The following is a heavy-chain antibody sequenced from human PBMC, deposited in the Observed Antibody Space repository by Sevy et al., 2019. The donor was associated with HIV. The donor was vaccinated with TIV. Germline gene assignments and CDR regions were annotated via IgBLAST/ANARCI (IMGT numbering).Heavy chain of an antibody. CDR1: GFTFSNYA. CDR2: ISGSADAT. J-gene: IGHJ4*02. Sequence: GGALRLSCAASGFTFSNYAMSWVRQTPGKGLEWVSAISGSADATYYTDSVKGRFTISRDNSKNTVYLQMNSLRAEDTAVYYCVKEVSQYSYSDYWRQGTLVTVSS. V-gene: IGHV3-23*01. CDR3: VKEVSQYSYSDY. D-gene: IGHD5-18*01.